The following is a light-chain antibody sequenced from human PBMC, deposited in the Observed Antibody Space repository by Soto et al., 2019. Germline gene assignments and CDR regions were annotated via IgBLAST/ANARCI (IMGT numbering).Light chain of an antibody. Sequence: EIVLPQSPATLSLSPGERATLSGRASQSVSSYLAWYQQKPGQAPRLLIYDASNRATGIPARFSGSGSGTDFTLTISSLEPEDFAVYYCQQRSNWLITFGQGTRLEIK. CDR1: QSVSSY. V-gene: IGKV3-11*01. CDR2: DAS. CDR3: QQRSNWLIT. J-gene: IGKJ5*01.